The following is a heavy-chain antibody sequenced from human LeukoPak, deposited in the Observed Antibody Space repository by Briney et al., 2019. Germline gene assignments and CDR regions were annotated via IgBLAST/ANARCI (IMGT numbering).Heavy chain of an antibody. D-gene: IGHD3-10*01. CDR2: INSDSNYI. V-gene: IGHV3-21*01. J-gene: IGHJ3*02. Sequence: PGGSLRLSCAASGFTFRSYSMNWVRQAPEKGLEWVSSINSDSNYIYYADSVQGRFTISRDNAKNSLYLQMNSLRAEDTAVYYCAVAYYYGSGDAFDIWGQGTKVTVSS. CDR1: GFTFRSYS. CDR3: AVAYYYGSGDAFDI.